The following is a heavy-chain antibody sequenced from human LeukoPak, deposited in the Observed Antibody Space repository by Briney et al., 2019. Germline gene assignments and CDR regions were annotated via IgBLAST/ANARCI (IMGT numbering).Heavy chain of an antibody. CDR3: ARPPIVVVTAFDAFDI. D-gene: IGHD2-21*02. V-gene: IGHV4-34*01. Sequence: KPSETLSLTCAVSGGSFSGYYWSWIRQPPGKGLEWIGEINHSGSTNYNPSLKSRVTISVDTSKNQFSLKLSSVTAADTAVYYCARPPIVVVTAFDAFDIWGQGTMVTVSS. J-gene: IGHJ3*02. CDR2: INHSGST. CDR1: GGSFSGYY.